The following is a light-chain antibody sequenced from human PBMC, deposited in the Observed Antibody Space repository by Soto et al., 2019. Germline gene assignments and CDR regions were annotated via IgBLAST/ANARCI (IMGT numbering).Light chain of an antibody. J-gene: IGKJ1*01. CDR2: DVS. V-gene: IGKV3-20*01. CDR3: QQYGNAPWT. CDR1: QNVAYNY. Sequence: EIVLTQSPGTLSLSPGERATLSCWASQNVAYNYLAWFQQKPGQAPRLLIYDVSSRATGIPDRFSGGGSGTDVPLTISRLEPEDSAVCYCQQYGNAPWTFGQGTKVEIK.